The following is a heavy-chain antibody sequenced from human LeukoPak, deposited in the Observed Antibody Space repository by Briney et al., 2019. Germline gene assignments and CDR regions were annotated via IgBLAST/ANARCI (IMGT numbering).Heavy chain of an antibody. V-gene: IGHV1-8*02. Sequence: ASVKVSCKASGYTFTSYGISWVRQAPGQGLEWMGWISAYSGNTGYAQKFQGRVTMTRNTSISTAYMELSSLRSEDTAVYYCARGRGSGHKENWFDPWGQGTLVTVSS. J-gene: IGHJ5*02. CDR2: ISAYSGNT. CDR3: ARGRGSGHKENWFDP. CDR1: GYTFTSYG. D-gene: IGHD6-19*01.